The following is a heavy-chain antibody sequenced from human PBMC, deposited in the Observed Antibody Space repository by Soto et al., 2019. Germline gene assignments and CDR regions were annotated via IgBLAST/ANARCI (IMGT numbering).Heavy chain of an antibody. CDR3: ARVTVLRYFDWSVGYYYYMDV. V-gene: IGHV4-34*01. Sequence: SETLSLTCAVYGGSFSGYYWSWIRQPPWKGLEWIGEINHSGSTNYNPSLKSRVTISVDTSKNQFSLKLSSVTAADTAVYYCARVTVLRYFDWSVGYYYYMDVWGKGTTVTVSS. CDR1: GGSFSGYY. CDR2: INHSGST. D-gene: IGHD3-9*01. J-gene: IGHJ6*03.